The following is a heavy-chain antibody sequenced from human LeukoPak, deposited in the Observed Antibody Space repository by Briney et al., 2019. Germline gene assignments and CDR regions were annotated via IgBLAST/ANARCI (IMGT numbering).Heavy chain of an antibody. CDR2: ISSSSSYI. V-gene: IGHV3-21*01. J-gene: IGHJ4*02. CDR1: GFTFSSYS. Sequence: GGSLRLSCAASGFTFSSYSMNWARQAPGKGLEWVSSISSSSSYIYYADSVKGRFTISRDNAKNSLYLQMNSLRAEDTAVYYCARDETGGATKDYWGQGTLVTVSS. D-gene: IGHD1-26*01. CDR3: ARDETGGATKDY.